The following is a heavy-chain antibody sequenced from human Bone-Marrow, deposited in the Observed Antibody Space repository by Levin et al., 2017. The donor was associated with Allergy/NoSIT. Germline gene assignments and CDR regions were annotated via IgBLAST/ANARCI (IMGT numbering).Heavy chain of an antibody. CDR2: INPNTGGT. J-gene: IGHJ5*02. V-gene: IGHV1-2*06. Sequence: GESLKISCKASGYTFSDFFLHWVRQAPGQGLEWMGRINPNTGGTDLAQMFQGRVTITGDTSISTAYMELTRLRSDDTAVYYCARGGGYADNWFDPWGQGTLVTVSP. CDR3: ARGGGYADNWFDP. CDR1: GYTFSDFF. D-gene: IGHD5-12*01.